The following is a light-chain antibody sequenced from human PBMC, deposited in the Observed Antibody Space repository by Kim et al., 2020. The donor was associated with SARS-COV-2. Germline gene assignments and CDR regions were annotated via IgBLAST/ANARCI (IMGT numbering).Light chain of an antibody. CDR2: AAS. Sequence: ASLGDRVTSTCRASQDISNYLAWFQLKPGQAPKLLIYAASALQPGVPSRFSGSGSGTDFTLTVTSLQPKDVATYYCQKCDSAPWTFGQGTKVDIK. CDR1: QDISNY. V-gene: IGKV1-27*01. CDR3: QKCDSAPWT. J-gene: IGKJ1*01.